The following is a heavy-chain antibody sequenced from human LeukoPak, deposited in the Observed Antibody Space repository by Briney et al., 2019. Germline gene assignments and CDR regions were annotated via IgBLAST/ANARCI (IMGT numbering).Heavy chain of an antibody. J-gene: IGHJ4*02. CDR3: ANINVALDAY. V-gene: IGHV3-23*01. CDR1: GFTFSTYA. D-gene: IGHD2-15*01. CDR2: ISDTT. Sequence: PGGSLRLSCTASGFTFSTYAMSWVRQAPGKGLEWVSAISDTTYYADSVKGRFTISRDNSKNTLYLQMNSLRAEDTAVYYCANINVALDAYWGQGTLVTVSS.